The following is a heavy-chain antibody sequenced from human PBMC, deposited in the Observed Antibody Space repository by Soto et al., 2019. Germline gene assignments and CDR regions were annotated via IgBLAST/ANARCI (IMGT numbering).Heavy chain of an antibody. V-gene: IGHV3-30*18. J-gene: IGHJ3*01. Sequence: GGSLRLSCAAPGFTFNNYGMHWARQAPGKGLEWVAAISNDGSDKYYADSVKGRLTISRDNSKNTVFLQMSSLRAEDTAVYYCAKDQARAASHGIDWGQGTMVTVSS. CDR2: ISNDGSDK. D-gene: IGHD6-13*01. CDR3: AKDQARAASHGID. CDR1: GFTFNNYG.